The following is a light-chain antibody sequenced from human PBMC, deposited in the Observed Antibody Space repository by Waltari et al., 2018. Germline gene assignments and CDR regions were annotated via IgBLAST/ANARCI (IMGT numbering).Light chain of an antibody. Sequence: NFMLTQPHSVSESPGKTVTISCTRSSGSIASNTVQWYQQRPGSSPTTVIYEDNQRPSGVPDRFSGSIDSSSNSASLTISGLKTEDEADYYCQSYDSILFGGGTKLTVL. CDR1: SGSIASNT. V-gene: IGLV6-57*01. CDR2: EDN. J-gene: IGLJ2*01. CDR3: QSYDSIL.